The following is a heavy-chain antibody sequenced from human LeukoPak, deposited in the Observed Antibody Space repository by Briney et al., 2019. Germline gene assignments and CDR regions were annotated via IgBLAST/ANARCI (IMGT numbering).Heavy chain of an antibody. V-gene: IGHV1-69*06. CDR2: IIPIFGTA. CDR3: ARVRGSYSGSYHDAFDI. Sequence: GSSVKVSCKASGGTFSSYAISWVRQAPGQGLEWMGGIIPIFGTANYAQKFQGSVTITADKSTSTAYMELSSLRSEDTAVYYCARVRGSYSGSYHDAFDIWGQGTMVTVSS. D-gene: IGHD1-26*01. CDR1: GGTFSSYA. J-gene: IGHJ3*02.